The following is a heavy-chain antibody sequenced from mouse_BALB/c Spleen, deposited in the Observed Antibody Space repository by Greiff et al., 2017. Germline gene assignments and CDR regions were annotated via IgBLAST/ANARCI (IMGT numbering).Heavy chain of an antibody. J-gene: IGHJ2*01. Sequence: EVKLMESGGDLVKPGGSLKLSCAASGFTFSSYGMSWVRQTPDKRLEWVATISSGGSYTYYPDSVKGRFTISRDNAKNTLYLQMSSLKSEDTAMYYCARDYGGFDYWGQGTTLTISS. CDR3: ARDYGGFDY. CDR1: GFTFSSYG. V-gene: IGHV5-6*01. D-gene: IGHD2-4*01. CDR2: ISSGGSYT.